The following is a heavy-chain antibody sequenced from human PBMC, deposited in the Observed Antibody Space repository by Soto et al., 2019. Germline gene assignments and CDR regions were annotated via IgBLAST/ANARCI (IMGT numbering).Heavy chain of an antibody. CDR2: INHSGST. CDR3: ARGRGRSSGSGSYFYYYGMDV. CDR1: GGSFSGYY. Sequence: PSETLSLTCAVYGGSFSGYYWSWIRQPPGKGLEWIGEINHSGSTNYNPSLKSRVTISVDTSKNQFSLKLSSVTAADTAVYYCARGRGRSSGSGSYFYYYGMDVWGQGTTVTVSS. J-gene: IGHJ6*02. V-gene: IGHV4-34*01. D-gene: IGHD3-10*01.